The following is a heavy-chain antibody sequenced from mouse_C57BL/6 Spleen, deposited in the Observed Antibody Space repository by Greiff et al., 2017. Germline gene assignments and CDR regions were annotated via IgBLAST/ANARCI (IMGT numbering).Heavy chain of an antibody. CDR3: ARSGRLLRAMDY. Sequence: QVQLQQPGAELVMPGASVKLSCKASGYTFPCYWMHWVKQRPGQGLEWIGEIDHSDSYTNYNQTFKGKSTLTVDKSSSTAYMQLISLTSEDSAVYYCARSGRLLRAMDYWGQGTSVTVSS. CDR2: IDHSDSYT. CDR1: GYTFPCYW. D-gene: IGHD2-3*01. V-gene: IGHV1-69*01. J-gene: IGHJ4*01.